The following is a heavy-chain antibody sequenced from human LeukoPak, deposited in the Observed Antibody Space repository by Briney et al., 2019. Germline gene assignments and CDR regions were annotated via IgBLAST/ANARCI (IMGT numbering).Heavy chain of an antibody. J-gene: IGHJ4*02. V-gene: IGHV1-69*05. CDR2: IIPMFGTA. D-gene: IGHD5-18*01. Sequence: ASVKVSCKASGGTFSSYAISWVRQAPGQGLEWVGWIIPMFGTANYAQKFQGRVTITTDESTSTAYMELSSLRSEDTAVYYCARPSGSIQGSFDYWGQGTLVTVSS. CDR3: ARPSGSIQGSFDY. CDR1: GGTFSSYA.